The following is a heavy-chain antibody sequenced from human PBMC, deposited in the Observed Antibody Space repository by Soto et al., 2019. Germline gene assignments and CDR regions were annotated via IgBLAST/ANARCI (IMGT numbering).Heavy chain of an antibody. V-gene: IGHV3-7*01. CDR1: GFTFSSYW. CDR3: ASVKSWAVSP. Sequence: EVQLVESGGGLVQPGGSLGLSCAASGFTFSSYWMSWVRLAPGKGLEWVAHIKQSGSDRYYVDSVRGRFTISRDNAKNALYLQMNSLRVEDTAMYYCASVKSWAVSPWGQGTLVTVS. D-gene: IGHD3-10*01. J-gene: IGHJ5*02. CDR2: IKQSGSDR.